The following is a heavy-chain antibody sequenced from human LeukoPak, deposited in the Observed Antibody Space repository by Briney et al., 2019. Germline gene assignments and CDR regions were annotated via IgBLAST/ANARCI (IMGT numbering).Heavy chain of an antibody. CDR2: FDPEDGET. V-gene: IGHV1-24*01. D-gene: IGHD3-3*01. CDR1: GYTFTSYY. CDR3: ATSRSDDFWSGYTYYYGMDV. Sequence: RASVKVSCKASGYTFTSYYMHWVRQAPGKGLEWMGGFDPEDGETIYAQKFQGRVTMTEDTSTDTAYMELSSLRSEDTAVYYCATSRSDDFWSGYTYYYGMDVWAKGPRSPSP. J-gene: IGHJ6*02.